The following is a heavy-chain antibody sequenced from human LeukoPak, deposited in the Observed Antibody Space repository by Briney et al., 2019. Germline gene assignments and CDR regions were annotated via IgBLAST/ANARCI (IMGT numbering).Heavy chain of an antibody. CDR1: GGSFSGYY. J-gene: IGHJ4*02. D-gene: IGHD6-6*01. CDR3: ARGVAARPFAY. Sequence: SETLSLTCAVYGGSFSGYYWSWIRQPPGKGLEWIGEINHSGSTNYNPSLKSRVTISVDTSKNQFSLKLSSVTAADTAVYYCARGVAARPFAYWGQGTLVTVSS. CDR2: INHSGST. V-gene: IGHV4-34*01.